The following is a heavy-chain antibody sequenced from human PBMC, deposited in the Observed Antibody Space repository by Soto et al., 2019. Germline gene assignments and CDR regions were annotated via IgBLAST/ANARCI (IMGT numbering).Heavy chain of an antibody. CDR2: TYYRSRWYS. V-gene: IGHV6-1*01. CDR1: GDSVSSNSAA. CDR3: VRGPSPLAY. J-gene: IGHJ4*02. D-gene: IGHD6-6*01. Sequence: QVQLQQSGPGLLKPSQTLSLTCAVSGDSVSSNSAAWNWIRQSPSRGLEWLGRTYYRSRWYSDSAASVNSPLTIHADTSTNQFSLPLTSVTPQDTAVYYCVRGPSPLAYWGRGTVVTVSS.